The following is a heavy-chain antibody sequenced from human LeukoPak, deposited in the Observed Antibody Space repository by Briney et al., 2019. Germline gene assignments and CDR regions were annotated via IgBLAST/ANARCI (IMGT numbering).Heavy chain of an antibody. V-gene: IGHV4-4*02. CDR3: AKFRNPRQIVLDAFDI. Sequence: SGTLSLTCAVSGGSISSSNWWSGVRQPPGKGLEGIGEIYHSGSTNYNPSLKSRVTISVDKSKNQFSLKLSSVTAADTAVYYCAKFRNPRQIVLDAFDIWGQGTMVTVSS. J-gene: IGHJ3*02. CDR2: IYHSGST. CDR1: GGSISSSNW. D-gene: IGHD5/OR15-5a*01.